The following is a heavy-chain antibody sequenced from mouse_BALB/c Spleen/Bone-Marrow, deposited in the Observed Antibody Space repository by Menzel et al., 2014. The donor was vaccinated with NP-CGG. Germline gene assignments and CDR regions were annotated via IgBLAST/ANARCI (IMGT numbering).Heavy chain of an antibody. V-gene: IGHV3-5*02. Sequence: EVKLVESGPGLVKPSQTVSLTCTVTGISITTGNYRWSWIRQFPGNKLEWIGFIYYSGTITYNPSHTSRTTITRDTSRNLFFLEMNSLTAEDTATYYCARAYYRYAMDYWGQGTSVTVSS. CDR2: IYYSGTI. J-gene: IGHJ4*01. D-gene: IGHD2-14*01. CDR3: ARAYYRYAMDY. CDR1: GISITTGNYR.